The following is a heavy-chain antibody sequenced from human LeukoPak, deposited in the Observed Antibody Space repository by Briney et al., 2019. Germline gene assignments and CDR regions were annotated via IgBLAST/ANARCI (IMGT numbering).Heavy chain of an antibody. D-gene: IGHD3-10*01. J-gene: IGHJ4*02. CDR3: AGQIWLGELFAHY. V-gene: IGHV3-74*01. CDR2: INSDGSST. Sequence: PGGSLTLLCGPSGFPYSIYWKLWPRHATEEALVCVSHINSDGSSTDYADSVKGRFTISRDNDKNTLYLQMNSLRVEDTAVYYCAGQIWLGELFAHYWGQGTLVTVSS. CDR1: GFPYSIYW.